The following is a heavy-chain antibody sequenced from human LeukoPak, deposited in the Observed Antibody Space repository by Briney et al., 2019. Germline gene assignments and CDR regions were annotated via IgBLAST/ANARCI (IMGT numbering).Heavy chain of an antibody. CDR2: INHSGST. Sequence: SETLSLTCAVYGGSLSGYYWSWIHQPPGKGLEWIGEINHSGSTNYNPPLKSRVTISVDTSKNQFSLKLSSVTAADTAVYYCARGRPRAFDIWGQGTMVTVSS. J-gene: IGHJ3*02. V-gene: IGHV4-34*01. CDR3: ARGRPRAFDI. CDR1: GGSLSGYY.